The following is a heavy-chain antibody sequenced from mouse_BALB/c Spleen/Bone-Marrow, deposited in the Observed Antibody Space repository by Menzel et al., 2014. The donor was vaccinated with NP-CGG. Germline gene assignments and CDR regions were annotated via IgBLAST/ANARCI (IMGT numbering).Heavy chain of an antibody. CDR1: GYNFISYW. CDR2: INPSTGYT. D-gene: IGHD2-4*01. CDR3: ARNYDYDGGYYAMDY. Sequence: VKLMESGAELAKPGASVKMSCKASGYNFISYWMHWVKQRPGQGLEWIGYINPSTGYTEYNQKFKDKATLTADKSSSKAYMQLSSLTSEDSAVYYCARNYDYDGGYYAMDYWSQGTSVTVSS. V-gene: IGHV1-7*01. J-gene: IGHJ4*01.